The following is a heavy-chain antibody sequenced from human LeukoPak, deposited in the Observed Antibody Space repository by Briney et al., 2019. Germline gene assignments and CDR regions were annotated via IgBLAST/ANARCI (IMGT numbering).Heavy chain of an antibody. D-gene: IGHD3-22*01. Sequence: GGSLRLSCAASGFIFTNYFMSWVRQAPGKGLEWVASIKHDGSEKYYVDSVKGRFTISRDNAKNSLYLQMNSLRAEDTAVYYCARDADYYDSSGYYRVFDYWGQGTLVTVSS. CDR2: IKHDGSEK. CDR3: ARDADYYDSSGYYRVFDY. V-gene: IGHV3-7*03. CDR1: GFIFTNYF. J-gene: IGHJ4*02.